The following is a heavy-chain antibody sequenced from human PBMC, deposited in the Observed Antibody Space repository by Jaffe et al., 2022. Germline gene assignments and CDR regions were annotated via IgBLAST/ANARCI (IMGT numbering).Heavy chain of an antibody. CDR1: GFTFSSYG. V-gene: IGHV3-30*02. Sequence: QVQLVESGGGVVQPGGSLRLSCAASGFTFSSYGMHWVRQAPGKGLEWVAFIRYDGSNKYYADSVKGRFTISRDNSKNTLYLQMNSLRAEDTAVYYCAKDANFIAAAGTSPSVPWGQGTLVTVSS. CDR3: AKDANFIAAAGTSPSVP. CDR2: IRYDGSNK. D-gene: IGHD6-13*01. J-gene: IGHJ5*02.